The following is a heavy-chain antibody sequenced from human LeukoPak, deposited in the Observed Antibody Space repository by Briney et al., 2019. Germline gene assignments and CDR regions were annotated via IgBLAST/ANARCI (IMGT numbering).Heavy chain of an antibody. CDR1: GGTFSSYA. CDR3: ARDQSGEWELVSGWWFDP. CDR2: IIPIFGTT. Sequence: SVKVSCKASGGTFSSYAISWVRQAPGQGLEWMGGIIPIFGTTNYTQKFQGRVTITADKSTTTAYLELSSLRSEDTAVYYCARDQSGEWELVSGWWFDPWGQGTLVTVSS. V-gene: IGHV1-69*06. D-gene: IGHD1-26*01. J-gene: IGHJ5*02.